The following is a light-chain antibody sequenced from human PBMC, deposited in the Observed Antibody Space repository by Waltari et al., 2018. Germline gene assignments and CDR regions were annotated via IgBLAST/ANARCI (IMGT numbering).Light chain of an antibody. Sequence: VLTQSPATLSLSPGERATLSCRASQSVSGYFPWYQQKPCQAPRLLIYDGSNRATGIPPRFSGSGSGTDCTLTISSLEPEDFAVYYCQHRNHWPPLFTFGPGTKVVF. J-gene: IGKJ3*01. CDR1: QSVSGY. V-gene: IGKV3-11*01. CDR3: QHRNHWPPLFT. CDR2: DGS.